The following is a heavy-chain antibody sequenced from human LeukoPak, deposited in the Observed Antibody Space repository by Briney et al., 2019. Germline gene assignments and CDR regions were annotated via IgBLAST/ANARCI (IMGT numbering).Heavy chain of an antibody. Sequence: PGGSLRLSCAASGFTFDDYAMHWVRQALGKGLEWVSGISWNSGSIGYADSVKGRFTISRDNAKNSLYLQMNSLRAEDMALYYCAKDSSSNWYGPYFDYWGQGTLVTVSS. V-gene: IGHV3-9*03. D-gene: IGHD2-2*01. J-gene: IGHJ4*02. CDR2: ISWNSGSI. CDR3: AKDSSSNWYGPYFDY. CDR1: GFTFDDYA.